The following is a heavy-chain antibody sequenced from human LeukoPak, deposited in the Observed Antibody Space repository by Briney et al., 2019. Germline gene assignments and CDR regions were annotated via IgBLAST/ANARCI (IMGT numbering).Heavy chain of an antibody. J-gene: IGHJ2*01. CDR2: INHSGST. CDR1: GGSFSGYY. D-gene: IGHD6-19*01. Sequence: PSQTLSLTCAVYGGSFSGYYWSWLPQPPGKGLEWMGEINHSGSTNYNPSIKSRVTISVDTSKNQFSLKLSSVTAADTAVYYCARGPPPLSYSSGWYPKDSWYFDLWGRGTLVTVSS. V-gene: IGHV4-34*01. CDR3: ARGPPPLSYSSGWYPKDSWYFDL.